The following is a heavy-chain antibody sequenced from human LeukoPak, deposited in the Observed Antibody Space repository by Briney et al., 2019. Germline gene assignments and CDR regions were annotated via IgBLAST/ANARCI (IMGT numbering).Heavy chain of an antibody. CDR3: AREGDTYYFDY. CDR2: IIPILGIA. J-gene: IGHJ4*02. Sequence: ASVKVSCKASGGTFSSYAISWVRQAPGQGLEWMGRIIPILGIANYAQKFQGRVTITADKSTSTAYMELSSLRSEDTAVYYCAREGDTYYFDYWGQGTLVTVSS. V-gene: IGHV1-69*04. CDR1: GGTFSSYA.